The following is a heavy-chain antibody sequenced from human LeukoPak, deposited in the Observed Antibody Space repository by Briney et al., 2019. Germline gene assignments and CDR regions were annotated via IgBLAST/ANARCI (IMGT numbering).Heavy chain of an antibody. CDR1: GFTFSSYA. D-gene: IGHD6-13*01. CDR3: ARDQIKPYSSRVMYYYYYYGMDV. J-gene: IGHJ6*02. Sequence: GGSLRLSCAASGFTFSSYAMHWVRQAPGKGLEWVAVISYDGSNKYYAGSVKGRFTISRDNSKNTLYLQMNSLRAEDTAMYYCARDQIKPYSSRVMYYYYYYGMDVWGQGTLVTVSS. CDR2: ISYDGSNK. V-gene: IGHV3-30-3*01.